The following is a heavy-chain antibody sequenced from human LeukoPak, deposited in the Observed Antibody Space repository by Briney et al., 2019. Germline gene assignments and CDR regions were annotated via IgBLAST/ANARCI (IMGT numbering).Heavy chain of an antibody. CDR2: IKPDGSAA. D-gene: IGHD6-19*01. V-gene: IGHV3-7*01. J-gene: IGHJ4*02. Sequence: GGSLRLSCTDSGFTFSMYWMSWVRQAPGKGLEWLASIKPDGSAAIYVDSMTGRFTISRDNAKNSLYLQMNSLTVEDTAVYYCATHSDWRFDFWGQGTLVTVS. CDR1: GFTFSMYW. CDR3: ATHSDWRFDF.